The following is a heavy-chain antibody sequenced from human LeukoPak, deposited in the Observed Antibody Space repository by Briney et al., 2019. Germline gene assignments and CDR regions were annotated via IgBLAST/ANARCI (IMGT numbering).Heavy chain of an antibody. CDR2: ISSSGSTI. J-gene: IGHJ4*02. CDR3: AEEELGYSYAN. CDR1: GFTFSDYY. D-gene: IGHD5-18*01. V-gene: IGHV3-11*04. Sequence: GGSLSLSCAASGFTFSDYYMSWIRQAPGKGLEWVSYISSSGSTIYYADSVKGRFTISRDNAKNSLYLQMNSLRAEDTAVYYCAEEELGYSYANWGQGTLVTVSS.